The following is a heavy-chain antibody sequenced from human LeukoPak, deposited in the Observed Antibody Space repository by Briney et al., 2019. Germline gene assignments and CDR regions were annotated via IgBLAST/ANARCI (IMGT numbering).Heavy chain of an antibody. D-gene: IGHD3-3*01. Sequence: GASVKVSCEASGYTFTGYSIHWVPQAPGQGVEWMGWFNPNSGGTNYAQKFQDRVTITRDTSLNTAYMELSRLRCDDTAVYYCARGGVTISGVVYYWGQGTLVTVSS. CDR1: GYTFTGYS. J-gene: IGHJ4*02. V-gene: IGHV1-2*02. CDR2: FNPNSGGT. CDR3: ARGGVTISGVVYY.